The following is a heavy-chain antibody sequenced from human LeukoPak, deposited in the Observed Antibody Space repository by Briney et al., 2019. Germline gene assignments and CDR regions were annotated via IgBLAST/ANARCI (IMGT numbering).Heavy chain of an antibody. J-gene: IGHJ4*02. CDR1: GFTVITND. Sequence: GGSLRLCCAASGFTVITNDMTWVRQAPGKGLERVSVLYSDGNTKYADSVQGRFTISRDNSKNTLYLEMNSLSPDDTAVYYCARGVEPLAANTLAYWGQGTLVTVSS. CDR3: ARGVEPLAANTLAY. CDR2: LYSDGNT. D-gene: IGHD1-14*01. V-gene: IGHV3-53*01.